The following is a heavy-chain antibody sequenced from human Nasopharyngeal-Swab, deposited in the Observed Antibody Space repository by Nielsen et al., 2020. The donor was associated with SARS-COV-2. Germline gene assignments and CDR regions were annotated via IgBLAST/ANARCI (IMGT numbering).Heavy chain of an antibody. Sequence: GGSLRLSCTASGFTFSNYAMTWVRQAPGKGLEWVSSIRVSGDTTYYADSVKGRFTISRDNAKNSLYLQMNSLREEDTAVYYCARNLASRSSSWCFDYWGQGTLVTVSS. CDR3: ARNLASRSSSWCFDY. CDR2: IRVSGDTT. V-gene: IGHV3-48*02. D-gene: IGHD6-13*01. J-gene: IGHJ4*02. CDR1: GFTFSNYA.